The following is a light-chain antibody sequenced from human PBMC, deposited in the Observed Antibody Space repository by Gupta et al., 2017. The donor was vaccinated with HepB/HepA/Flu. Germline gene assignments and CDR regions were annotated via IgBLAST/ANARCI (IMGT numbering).Light chain of an antibody. CDR1: NSNIGTNY. CDR2: NNT. V-gene: IGLV1-47*02. CDR3: AAWDDSLSGPV. Sequence: QSVLTQPPSASGTPGQRVTISCSGGNSNIGTNYLYWYQQLPGTAPKLLIYNNTQWPSGVPDRFSGSKSGTSASLAISGLRSEDEADYYCAAWDDSLSGPVFGGGTKLTVL. J-gene: IGLJ2*01.